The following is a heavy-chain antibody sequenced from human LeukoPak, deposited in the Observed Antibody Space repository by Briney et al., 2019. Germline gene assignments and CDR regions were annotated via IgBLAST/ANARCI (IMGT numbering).Heavy chain of an antibody. Sequence: GGSLRLSCAASGFTFDDYAMHWVRQAPGKGLEWVSGISWNSGSIGYADSVKGRFTISRDNAKNSLYLQMNSLRAEDTALYYCAKDIAAAGYGMGVWGQGTTVTVSS. CDR1: GFTFDDYA. J-gene: IGHJ6*02. CDR2: ISWNSGSI. V-gene: IGHV3-9*01. CDR3: AKDIAAAGYGMGV. D-gene: IGHD6-13*01.